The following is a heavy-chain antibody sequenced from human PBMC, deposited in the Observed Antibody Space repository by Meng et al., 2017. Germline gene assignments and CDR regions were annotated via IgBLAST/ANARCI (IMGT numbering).Heavy chain of an antibody. D-gene: IGHD4-17*01. CDR3: ARDLMTSDS. CDR1: GYSISSGYY. V-gene: IGHV4-38-2*02. CDR2: IYHSGST. J-gene: IGHJ4*02. Sequence: GSLTLSCTVSGYSISSGYYWGWIRQPPGKGLEWIGSIYHSGSTYYNPSLKSRVTISVDTSKNQFSLKLSSVTAADTAVSCCARDLMTSDSWGQGTLVTVSS.